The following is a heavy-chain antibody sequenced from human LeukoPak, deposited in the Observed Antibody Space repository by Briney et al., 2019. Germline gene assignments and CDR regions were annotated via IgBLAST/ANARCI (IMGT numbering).Heavy chain of an antibody. V-gene: IGHV1-2*02. CDR3: ARDMIVVVIGAGAFDI. D-gene: IGHD3-22*01. J-gene: IGHJ3*02. CDR1: GYTFTGHY. Sequence: ASVKVSCKASGYTFTGHYIHWVRQAPGQGLEWMGWINPKNAATNYAQKFQGRVTMTRDTSTGTVYMEVNALRSDDTAVYYCARDMIVVVIGAGAFDIWGQGTMVTVSS. CDR2: INPKNAAT.